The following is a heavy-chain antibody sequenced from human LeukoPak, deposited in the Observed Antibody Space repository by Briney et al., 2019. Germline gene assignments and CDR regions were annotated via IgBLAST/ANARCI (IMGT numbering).Heavy chain of an antibody. Sequence: GGSLRLSCAASGFTFSAYNMNWVRQAPGKGLEWVSSISSSSTYMSYADSVKGRFTISRDNAENSLYLQMNSLRADDTAIYYCAKDRGSGWSFDYWGQGTLVTVSS. CDR2: ISSSSTYM. D-gene: IGHD6-19*01. CDR1: GFTFSAYN. J-gene: IGHJ4*02. V-gene: IGHV3-21*04. CDR3: AKDRGSGWSFDY.